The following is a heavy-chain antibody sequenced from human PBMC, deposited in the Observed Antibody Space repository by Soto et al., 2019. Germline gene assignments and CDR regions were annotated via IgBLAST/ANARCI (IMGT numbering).Heavy chain of an antibody. V-gene: IGHV3-66*01. CDR1: GFAVSSNY. D-gene: IGHD1-7*01. CDR2: IHSGGDT. Sequence: EVQLVESGGDLVQPGGSLRLSCAASGFAVSSNYMTWVRQAPGKGLEWVSVIHSGGDTHYADSVRGRFTISRDNSKNTLYLQMNSLRDEDTAVYYCARSRTGTTYGGMDVWGQGTMVTVSS. J-gene: IGHJ6*02. CDR3: ARSRTGTTYGGMDV.